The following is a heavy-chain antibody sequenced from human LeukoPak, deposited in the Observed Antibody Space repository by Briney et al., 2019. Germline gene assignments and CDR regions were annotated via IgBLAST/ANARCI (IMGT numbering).Heavy chain of an antibody. CDR3: ARDNSVRDEAWWFNP. Sequence: ASVKVSCKAFGYTFTRYYMHWVRQAPGQGPEWMGVINPSGGSTIYAQKFHVRVTLTRDLSTNTDYLELRRLRSEDTAVSYCARDNSVRDEAWWFNPWGQGTLVTVSS. D-gene: IGHD5-24*01. V-gene: IGHV1-46*01. CDR1: GYTFTRYY. CDR2: INPSGGST. J-gene: IGHJ5*02.